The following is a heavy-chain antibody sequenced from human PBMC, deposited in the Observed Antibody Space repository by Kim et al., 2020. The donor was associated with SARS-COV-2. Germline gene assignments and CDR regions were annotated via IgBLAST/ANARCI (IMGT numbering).Heavy chain of an antibody. D-gene: IGHD6-19*01. V-gene: IGHV3-23*01. CDR1: GFTFTDYA. J-gene: IGHJ5*02. CDR2: ISVSGSTT. CDR3: AKRGLAVVGSNCFDA. Sequence: GGSLRLSCAASGFTFTDYAMTWVRQAPGKGLEWVSSISVSGSTTFYADSVKGRFTISRDNSRNTLYLQMNSLRVEDTAIYYCAKRGLAVVGSNCFDAWGLGTLVTVSS.